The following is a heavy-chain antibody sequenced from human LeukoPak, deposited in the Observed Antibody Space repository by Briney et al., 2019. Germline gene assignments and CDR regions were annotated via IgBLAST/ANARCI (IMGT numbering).Heavy chain of an antibody. D-gene: IGHD2-21*02. Sequence: SETLSLTCTVSGGSITTYYWTWIRQPPGKGLEWIGYIYYTGNTNYNPSLESRVTMSVDTSKKEFSLKISSVTAADTAVYFCARGSVVTALDQWGQGTLVTVSS. CDR2: IYYTGNT. J-gene: IGHJ4*02. CDR1: GGSITTYY. CDR3: ARGSVVTALDQ. V-gene: IGHV4-59*01.